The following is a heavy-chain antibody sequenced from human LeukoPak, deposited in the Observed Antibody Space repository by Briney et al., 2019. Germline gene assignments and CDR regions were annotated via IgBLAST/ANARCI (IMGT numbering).Heavy chain of an antibody. V-gene: IGHV4-59*08. D-gene: IGHD5-18*01. CDR1: GGSISAYY. CDR3: ARVSVDTSMVTGWDFFDY. J-gene: IGHJ4*02. Sequence: SETLSLTCTFSGGSISAYYWSWIRQPPGKGLEWIGYIYYSGITNYNPSLKSRVTISIDTSKNQFSLKLSSVTAADTAVYYCARVSVDTSMVTGWDFFDYWGQGTLVTVSS. CDR2: IYYSGIT.